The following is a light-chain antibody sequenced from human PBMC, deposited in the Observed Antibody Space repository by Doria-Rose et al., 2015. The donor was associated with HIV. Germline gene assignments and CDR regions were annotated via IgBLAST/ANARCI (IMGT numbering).Light chain of an antibody. CDR3: QQSYSTPLT. Sequence: IQPPSSLSASVGDRVTITCRASQSTGSFLNWYQQKPGKAPKLLIYAASSLQSGVPSRFSGSGSGTDFTLTISSLQPEDFATYFCQQSYSTPLTFGGGTKVEIK. CDR2: AAS. CDR1: QSTGSF. V-gene: IGKV1-39*01. J-gene: IGKJ4*01.